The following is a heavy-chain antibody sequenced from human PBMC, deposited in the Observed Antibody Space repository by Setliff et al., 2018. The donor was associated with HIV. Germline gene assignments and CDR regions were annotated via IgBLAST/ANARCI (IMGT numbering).Heavy chain of an antibody. J-gene: IGHJ3*02. Sequence: ASVKVSCKASGYSFNTYYIHWIRQAPGQGLEWIGRISPQNGVAEYAPKFLGRVTMTLDTSISTAFLEIPRVTSDDAAVYYCARPRMFDSFDIWGQGTMVTVSS. D-gene: IGHD3-10*02. CDR1: GYSFNTYY. CDR3: ARPRMFDSFDI. CDR2: ISPQNGVA. V-gene: IGHV1-2*06.